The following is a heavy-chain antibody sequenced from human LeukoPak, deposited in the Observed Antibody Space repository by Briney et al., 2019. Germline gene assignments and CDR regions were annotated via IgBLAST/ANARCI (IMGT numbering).Heavy chain of an antibody. CDR2: IKLVGSEK. D-gene: IGHD3-3*01. CDR1: GFTFSSYW. V-gene: IGHV3-7*01. Sequence: GGSLRLSCAASGFTFSSYWTDWVRPAPGKGREWVANIKLVGSEKYYVDSVKGRFTISRDNAKNSLYLQMNSLRAEDTAVYYGGRERYDFWSGYPAGTFDPWGQGTLVTVSS. J-gene: IGHJ5*02. CDR3: GRERYDFWSGYPAGTFDP.